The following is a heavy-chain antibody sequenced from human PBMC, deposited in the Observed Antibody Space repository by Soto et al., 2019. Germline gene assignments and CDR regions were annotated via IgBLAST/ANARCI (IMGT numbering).Heavy chain of an antibody. CDR3: ARGRVLVATPTLYYFDY. CDR2: INHSGST. J-gene: IGHJ4*02. CDR1: GGSFSGYY. Sequence: SETLSLTCAVYGGSFSGYYWSWIRQPPGKGLEWIGEINHSGSTNYNPSLKSRVTISVDTSKNQFSLKLSSVTAADTAVYYCARGRVLVATPTLYYFDYWGQGTLVTSPQ. V-gene: IGHV4-34*01. D-gene: IGHD2-15*01.